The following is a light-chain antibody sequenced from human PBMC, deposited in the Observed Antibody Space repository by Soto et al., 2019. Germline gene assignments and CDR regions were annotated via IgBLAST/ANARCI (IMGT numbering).Light chain of an antibody. J-gene: IGLJ3*02. CDR3: QSYDSSLSGWL. Sequence: QSVLTQPPSVSGAPGQRVTISCTGSSSNIGAGYNVHWYQQVPGTAPKLLIYGDSNRPSGVPDRFPGSKSGTSASLAITGLQAEDEADYYCQSYDSSLSGWLFGGGTKLTVL. V-gene: IGLV1-40*01. CDR2: GDS. CDR1: SSNIGAGYN.